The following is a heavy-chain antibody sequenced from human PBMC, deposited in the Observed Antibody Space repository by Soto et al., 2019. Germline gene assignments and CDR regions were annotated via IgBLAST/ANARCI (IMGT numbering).Heavy chain of an antibody. CDR2: IYYSGET. CDR3: ARDLWGYCGTDCYPLDV. D-gene: IGHD2-21*02. V-gene: IGHV4-59*01. J-gene: IGHJ6*02. Sequence: SETLSLTCTVSGDSISRYSWNWFRQPPGKGLEWIGYIYYSGETKYNPSLESRVTISVDTSKNQFSLQLDSVTAADTAVYYCARDLWGYCGTDCYPLDVWGQGTTVT. CDR1: GDSISRYS.